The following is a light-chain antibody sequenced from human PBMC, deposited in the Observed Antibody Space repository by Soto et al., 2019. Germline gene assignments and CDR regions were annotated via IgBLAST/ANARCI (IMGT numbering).Light chain of an antibody. CDR1: QSISSW. CDR3: QQYNSYRT. V-gene: IGKV1-5*01. Sequence: DIQMTPLPATLSAYEGDRVTITCRASQSISSWLAWYQQKPGKAPKLLIYDASSLESGVPSRFSGSGSGTEFTLTISSLQPDDFATYYCQQYNSYRTFGQGTKVDIK. J-gene: IGKJ1*01. CDR2: DAS.